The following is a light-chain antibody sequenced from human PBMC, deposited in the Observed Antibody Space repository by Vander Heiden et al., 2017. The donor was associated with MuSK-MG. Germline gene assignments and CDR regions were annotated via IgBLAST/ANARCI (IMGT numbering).Light chain of an antibody. V-gene: IGKV3-20*01. Sequence: EIALTQSPATLSFSPGETATLSSRPTQRAGSSYLAWYQQKPGQAPRLLIYGASSRATGIPDRFSGSGSGTDFTLTISRLEPEDFAVYYCQQYDSSPRATFGQGTKLEIK. CDR1: QRAGSSY. J-gene: IGKJ2*01. CDR2: GAS. CDR3: QQYDSSPRAT.